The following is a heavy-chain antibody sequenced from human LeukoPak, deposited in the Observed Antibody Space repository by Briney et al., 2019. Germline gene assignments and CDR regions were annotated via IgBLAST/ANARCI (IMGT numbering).Heavy chain of an antibody. CDR2: ISAYNGNT. CDR3: ARPRDTAVDWFFDL. Sequence: ASVKVSCKASDYTFTNYGISWVRQAPGQGLEWMGWISAYNGNTNYAQKLQGRVTMTTDTSTSTAYMELRNLKSDDTAVYYCARPRDTAVDWFFDLWGRGTLVTVSS. D-gene: IGHD5-18*01. V-gene: IGHV1-18*01. J-gene: IGHJ2*01. CDR1: DYTFTNYG.